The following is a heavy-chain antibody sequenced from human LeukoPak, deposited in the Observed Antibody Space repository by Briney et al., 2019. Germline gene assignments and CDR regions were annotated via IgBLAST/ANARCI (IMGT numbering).Heavy chain of an antibody. Sequence: QPGGSLRLSCAASGFTFSSYAMSWVRQAPGKGLEWDSAISGSGGSTYYADSVKGRFTISRDNSKNTLYLQMNSLRAEDTAVYYCAKNVRALRFLEWAYYFDYWGQGTLVTVSS. J-gene: IGHJ4*02. V-gene: IGHV3-23*01. CDR3: AKNVRALRFLEWAYYFDY. D-gene: IGHD3-3*01. CDR2: ISGSGGST. CDR1: GFTFSSYA.